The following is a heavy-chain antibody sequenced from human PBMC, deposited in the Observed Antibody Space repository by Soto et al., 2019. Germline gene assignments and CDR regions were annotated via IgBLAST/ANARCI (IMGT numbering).Heavy chain of an antibody. CDR1: GFTFSSYA. CDR3: AKDLDYSPASDYYYGMDV. D-gene: IGHD4-4*01. CDR2: ISGSGGST. J-gene: IGHJ6*02. Sequence: GGSLRLSCAASGFTFSSYAMSCVRQAPGKGLEWVSAISGSGGSTYYADSVKGRFTISRDNSKNTLYLQMNSLRAEDTAVYYCAKDLDYSPASDYYYGMDVWGQGTTVTVSS. V-gene: IGHV3-23*01.